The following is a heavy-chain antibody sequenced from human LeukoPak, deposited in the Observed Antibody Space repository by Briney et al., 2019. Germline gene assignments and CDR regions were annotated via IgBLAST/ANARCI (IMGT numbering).Heavy chain of an antibody. Sequence: SETLSLTCTVSGYSISSGYYWGWIRQPPGKGLEWIGSIYHSGSTYYNPSLKSRVTISVDTSKNQFSLKLSSVTAADTAVYYCARDYYDSSGYPLPDLWGRGTLVTVSS. CDR1: GYSISSGYY. V-gene: IGHV4-38-2*02. CDR3: ARDYYDSSGYPLPDL. D-gene: IGHD3-22*01. J-gene: IGHJ2*01. CDR2: IYHSGST.